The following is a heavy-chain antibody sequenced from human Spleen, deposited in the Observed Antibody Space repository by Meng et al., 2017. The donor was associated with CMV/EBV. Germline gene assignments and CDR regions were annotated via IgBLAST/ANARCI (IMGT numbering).Heavy chain of an antibody. CDR2: ISSSSSHI. CDR3: VREVGVVASRGNRFDP. J-gene: IGHJ5*02. Sequence: GESLKISCAASGFSFSNFAMNWVRQAPGKGLEWVSYISSSSSHIYYADSVKGRSTISRDDAKNSLYLQINSLRAEDTAVYYCVREVGVVASRGNRFDPWGQGTLVTVSS. V-gene: IGHV3-21*01. CDR1: GFSFSNFA. D-gene: IGHD3-3*01.